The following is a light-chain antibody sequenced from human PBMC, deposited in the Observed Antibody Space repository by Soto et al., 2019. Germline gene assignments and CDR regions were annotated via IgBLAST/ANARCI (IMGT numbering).Light chain of an antibody. CDR2: DAS. Sequence: DIPMTPSPSTLSASVGDRVTITCRASQSISSWLAWYQQKPGKAPKLLIYDASSLESGVPSRFSGSGSGTEFTLTISSLQPDDFATYYCQQYNSYSPWTFGQGTKVDIK. CDR1: QSISSW. V-gene: IGKV1-5*01. J-gene: IGKJ1*01. CDR3: QQYNSYSPWT.